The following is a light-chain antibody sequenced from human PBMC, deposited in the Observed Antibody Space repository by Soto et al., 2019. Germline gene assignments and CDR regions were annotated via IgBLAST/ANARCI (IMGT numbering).Light chain of an antibody. J-gene: IGKJ1*01. CDR3: QQLSGYPWT. V-gene: IGKV1-9*01. CDR2: SAY. Sequence: DIQLTQSPSFLSASIGDRVTFTCRASQGISSFLAWYQHTPGKAPKLLIYSAYTLQSGVPSRFIGSGSGRQFTLTISRLEPEDFATYYCQQLSGYPWTFGQGTTVEIK. CDR1: QGISSF.